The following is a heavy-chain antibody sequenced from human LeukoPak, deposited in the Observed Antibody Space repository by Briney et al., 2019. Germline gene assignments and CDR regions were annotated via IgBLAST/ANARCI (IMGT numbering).Heavy chain of an antibody. Sequence: RASVKVSCKASGYTFTGYYMHWVRQAPGQGLEWMGWINPNSGGTNYAQKFQGWVTMTRDTSISTAYMELSRLRSDDTAVYYCARDSSSWGIDYWGQGTLVTVSS. D-gene: IGHD6-13*01. CDR2: INPNSGGT. CDR1: GYTFTGYY. CDR3: ARDSSSWGIDY. J-gene: IGHJ4*02. V-gene: IGHV1-2*04.